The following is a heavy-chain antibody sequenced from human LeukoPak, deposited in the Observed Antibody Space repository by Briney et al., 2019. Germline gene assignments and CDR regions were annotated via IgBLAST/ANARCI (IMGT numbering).Heavy chain of an antibody. CDR3: AQVRTVIAPVPYY. D-gene: IGHD2/OR15-2a*01. Sequence: GGSLRLSCAASGFSFSIFAMSWVRQAPGKGLEWVSAISGSGGNTYYADSVKDRFTFSRDNSKNTLYLQMNSLRAEDTAVFYCAQVRTVIAPVPYYWGQGTLVTVTS. V-gene: IGHV3-23*01. CDR2: ISGSGGNT. CDR1: GFSFSIFA. J-gene: IGHJ4*02.